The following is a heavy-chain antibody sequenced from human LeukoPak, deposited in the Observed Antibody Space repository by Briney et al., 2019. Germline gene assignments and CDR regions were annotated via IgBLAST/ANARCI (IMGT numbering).Heavy chain of an antibody. V-gene: IGHV5-51*01. J-gene: IGHJ4*02. CDR1: GYSFTNYW. CDR2: IYPGDSDT. CDR3: ASFHDVDTAMPYHFDY. Sequence: VESLKISCKGSGYSFTNYWIGWVRQIPGKGLEWMGIIYPGDSDTRYSPSFQGQVTISADKSINTAYLKWSSLKASDIAMYYCASFHDVDTAMPYHFDYWGQGSLVTVSS. D-gene: IGHD5-18*01.